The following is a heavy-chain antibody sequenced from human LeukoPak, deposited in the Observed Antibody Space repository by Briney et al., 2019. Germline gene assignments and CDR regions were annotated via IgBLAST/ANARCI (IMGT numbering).Heavy chain of an antibody. CDR1: GYTFTTYH. CDR2: MNPNSGDR. D-gene: IGHD6-25*01. V-gene: IGHV1-8*03. Sequence: ASVKVSCRASGYTFTTYHINWVRQAPGQGLEWMGWMNPNSGDRGYAQKFQGRVTITTATSIGTAYMELSSLRSEDTAVYFCARTTSFTASGYDYWGQGTLVTVSS. CDR3: ARTTSFTASGYDY. J-gene: IGHJ4*02.